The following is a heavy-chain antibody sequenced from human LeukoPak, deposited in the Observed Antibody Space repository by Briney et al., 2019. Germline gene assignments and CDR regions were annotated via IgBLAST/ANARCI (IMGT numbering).Heavy chain of an antibody. J-gene: IGHJ4*02. D-gene: IGHD6-13*01. Sequence: GGSLRLSCAASGFTFSSYAMSWVRQAPGKGLEWVSAISGSGGSTYYADSLKGRFTTSKDNSKNTLYLQMNSPRAEDTAVYYCAKVVRSSWYNFDYWGQGTLVTVSS. CDR1: GFTFSSYA. CDR3: AKVVRSSWYNFDY. CDR2: ISGSGGST. V-gene: IGHV3-23*01.